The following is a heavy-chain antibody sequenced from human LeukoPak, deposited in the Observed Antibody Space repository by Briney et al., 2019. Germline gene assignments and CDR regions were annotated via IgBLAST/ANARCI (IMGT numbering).Heavy chain of an antibody. J-gene: IGHJ6*02. CDR1: GYSFSKYW. D-gene: IGHD5-24*01. V-gene: IGHV5-51*01. Sequence: GESLKISCTASGYSFSKYWIGWVRQTPGKGLEWMGFIYSDESLIRYSPSFEGQVTISAGNSINTAYLQWNSLKASDTAMYYCGRYGLSGNGYTSYFYYGMDFWGQGTAVTVSS. CDR3: GRYGLSGNGYTSYFYYGMDF. CDR2: IYSDESLI.